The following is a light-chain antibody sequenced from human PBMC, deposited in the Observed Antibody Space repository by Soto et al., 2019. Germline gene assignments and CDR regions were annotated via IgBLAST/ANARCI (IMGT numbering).Light chain of an antibody. CDR2: GAS. Sequence: ERVISQSPPALSVPPGERATLSCRASQSVSSSYLAWYQQKPGQAPRLLIYGASTRATGIPARFSGSGSGTDFTLTITSLQPEDFAVYYCQQYNNWPPITFGQGARLEIK. CDR3: QQYNNWPPIT. J-gene: IGKJ5*01. CDR1: QSVSSSY. V-gene: IGKV3-15*01.